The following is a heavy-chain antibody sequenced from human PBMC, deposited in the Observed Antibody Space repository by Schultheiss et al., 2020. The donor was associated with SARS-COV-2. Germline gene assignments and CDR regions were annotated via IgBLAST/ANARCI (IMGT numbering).Heavy chain of an antibody. V-gene: IGHV4-61*08. CDR1: GGSISSGGYY. Sequence: SQTLSLTCTVSGGSISSGGYYWSWIRQPPGKGLEWIGYIYYSGSTNYNPSLKSRVTISVDTSRNQFSLKLTSVTVADAAVYYCAREGGQQQLAGLDYWGQGTLVTVSS. CDR3: AREGGQQQLAGLDY. J-gene: IGHJ4*02. CDR2: IYYSGST. D-gene: IGHD6-13*01.